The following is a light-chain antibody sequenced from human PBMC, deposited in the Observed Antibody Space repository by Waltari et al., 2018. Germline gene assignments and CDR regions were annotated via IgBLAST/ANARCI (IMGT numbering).Light chain of an antibody. CDR2: NDN. J-gene: IGLJ3*02. Sequence: QSVLTQPPSVSGTPGQRVTISCSGSNSNIGSTFVTWYQQLPGKAPNLLIYNDNQGPSGVPDRFSASKSGTSAALAITGLQSEDEADYYCAVWDDSLGGVFGGGTKLTVL. CDR1: NSNIGSTF. CDR3: AVWDDSLGGV. V-gene: IGLV1-44*01.